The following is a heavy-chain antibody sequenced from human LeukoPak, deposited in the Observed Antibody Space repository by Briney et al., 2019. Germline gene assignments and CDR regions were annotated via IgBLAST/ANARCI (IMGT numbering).Heavy chain of an antibody. CDR2: VWYDGRNT. D-gene: IGHD2-21*02. V-gene: IGHV3-33*01. CDR3: ARELRCGGDCQKYFYGMDV. Sequence: GGSLRLSCAASGFTFRSYGMHWVRQAPGKGLEWVALVWYDGRNTYYSESVKGRFTISRDNSKNTLYLQMNSLSGEDTAVYYCARELRCGGDCQKYFYGMDVWGQGTTVIVSS. CDR1: GFTFRSYG. J-gene: IGHJ6*02.